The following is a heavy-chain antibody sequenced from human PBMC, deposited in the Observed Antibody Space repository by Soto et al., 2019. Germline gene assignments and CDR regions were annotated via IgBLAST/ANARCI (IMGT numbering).Heavy chain of an antibody. D-gene: IGHD3-10*01. V-gene: IGHV3-7*01. Sequence: GGSLRLSCAASGFTFSSYWMSWVRQAPGKGLEWVANIKRDGSEKYYVDSVKGRFTISRDNAKNSLYLQMNSLRAEDTAVYFCARDAWAEYGSGSYYFDYWGQGTLVTVSS. J-gene: IGHJ4*02. CDR3: ARDAWAEYGSGSYYFDY. CDR1: GFTFSSYW. CDR2: IKRDGSEK.